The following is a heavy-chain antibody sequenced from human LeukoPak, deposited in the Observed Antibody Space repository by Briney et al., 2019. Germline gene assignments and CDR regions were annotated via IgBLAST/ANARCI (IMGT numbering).Heavy chain of an antibody. D-gene: IGHD4-11*01. Sequence: GGSLRLSCVASGFNFSTYSMNWVRQAPGKGLEGVSCISSSNTYIHYVDSVKSRFTISRDNAKNSLYLQMSSLRAEDTAVYYCARAPGTIYSNYANPDYWGQGTLVTVSS. CDR2: ISSSNTYI. CDR1: GFNFSTYS. V-gene: IGHV3-21*01. CDR3: ARAPGTIYSNYANPDY. J-gene: IGHJ4*02.